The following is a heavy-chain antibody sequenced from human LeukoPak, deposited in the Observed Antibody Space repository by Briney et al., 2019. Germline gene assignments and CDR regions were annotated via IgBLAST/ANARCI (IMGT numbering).Heavy chain of an antibody. V-gene: IGHV4-61*01. CDR3: AREPYDSSYGNWFDP. Sequence: PSETLSLTCTVSGGSVSRGSYYWSWIRQPPGKGLEWIGYIYYSGSTNYNPSLKSRVTISVDTSKNQFSLKLSSVTAADTAVYYCAREPYDSSYGNWFDPWGQGTLVTVSS. J-gene: IGHJ5*02. D-gene: IGHD6-13*01. CDR1: GGSVSRGSYY. CDR2: IYYSGST.